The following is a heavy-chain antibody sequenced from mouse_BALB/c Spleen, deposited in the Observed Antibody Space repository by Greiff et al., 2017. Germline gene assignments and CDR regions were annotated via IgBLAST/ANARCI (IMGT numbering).Heavy chain of an antibody. CDR2: ISYDGSN. CDR1: GYSITSGYY. V-gene: IGHV3-6*02. CDR3: AREVGPPFYFDY. Sequence: EVKLMESGPGLVKPSQSLSLTCSVTGYSITSGYYWNWIRQFPGNKLEWMGYISYDGSNNYNPSLKNRISITRDTSKNQFFLKLNSVTTEDTATYYCAREVGPPFYFDYWGQGTSLTVSS. J-gene: IGHJ2*02.